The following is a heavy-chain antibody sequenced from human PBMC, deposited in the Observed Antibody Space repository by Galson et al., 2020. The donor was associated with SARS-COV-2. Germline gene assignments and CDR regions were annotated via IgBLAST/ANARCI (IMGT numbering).Heavy chain of an antibody. CDR3: ARHLGANALIWVGEWDT. J-gene: IGHJ5*02. Sequence: ASETLSLTCTVSGGSIGSSSYQWGWIRQSPGKGLEWIGNIYYTGITYDNPSLKSRVTMSVDRSNNQFSLRLSSVTAGDTAIYYCARHLGANALIWVGEWDTWGPGTLVTVSS. CDR1: GGSIGSSSYQ. D-gene: IGHD3-10*01. V-gene: IGHV4-39*01. CDR2: IYYTGIT.